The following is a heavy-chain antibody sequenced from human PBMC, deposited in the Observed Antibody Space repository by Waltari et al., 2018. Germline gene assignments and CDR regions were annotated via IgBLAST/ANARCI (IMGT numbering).Heavy chain of an antibody. D-gene: IGHD1-26*01. Sequence: QVQLQQWGAGLLKPPETLSLTCAVSGGFFRGFYWSWIRPSPGKGLEWIGEISHTRSNNYNPSLKSPATISIDTSKNQFSLKLRSVTAADTAVYYCARRRTTVRGIVYDFWGQGTLVTVSS. V-gene: IGHV4-34*01. CDR3: ARRRTTVRGIVYDF. CDR2: ISHTRSN. CDR1: GGFFRGFY. J-gene: IGHJ4*02.